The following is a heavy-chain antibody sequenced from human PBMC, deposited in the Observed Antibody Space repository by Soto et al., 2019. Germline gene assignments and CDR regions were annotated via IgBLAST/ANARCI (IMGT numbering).Heavy chain of an antibody. CDR3: ARDPGSGSYQPKGMDV. CDR2: ISSSSSTI. Sequence: EVQLVESGGGLVQPGGSLRLSCAASGFTFSSYSMNWVRQAPGKGLEWVSYISSSSSTIYYADSVKGRFTISRDNAKNSLYLQMNSLRDEDTAVYYCARDPGSGSYQPKGMDVWGQGTTVTVSS. V-gene: IGHV3-48*02. D-gene: IGHD1-26*01. J-gene: IGHJ6*02. CDR1: GFTFSSYS.